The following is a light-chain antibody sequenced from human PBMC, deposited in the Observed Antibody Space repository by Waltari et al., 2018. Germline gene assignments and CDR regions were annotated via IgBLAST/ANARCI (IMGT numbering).Light chain of an antibody. J-gene: IGKJ2*01. CDR2: GVS. V-gene: IGKV3-20*01. Sequence: IVLTQSPGTLSLSLGERATLPCRASRIITRNYFAWYQQRPGQAPRLLIYGVSSRASGVSDRFSAGGSGRDFSLTISRLEPEDFAVYYCQQYGDSPATFGQGTKLEI. CDR3: QQYGDSPAT. CDR1: RIITRNY.